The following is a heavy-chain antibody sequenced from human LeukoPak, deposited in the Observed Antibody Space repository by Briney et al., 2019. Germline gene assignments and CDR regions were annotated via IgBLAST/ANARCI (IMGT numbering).Heavy chain of an antibody. J-gene: IGHJ4*02. D-gene: IGHD2-2*02. CDR3: ARVPGPYTTSRFDF. CDR1: GYTFSAHY. Sequence: GASVKVSCKTSGYTFSAHYLHWVRRAPGQRPEWVGRIDPASGGTHYAQKFQGRVTVTRDTSTTTVDMELSGLRSDDTAVYYCARVPGPYTTSRFDFWGQGTLVTVSS. CDR2: IDPASGGT. V-gene: IGHV1-2*02.